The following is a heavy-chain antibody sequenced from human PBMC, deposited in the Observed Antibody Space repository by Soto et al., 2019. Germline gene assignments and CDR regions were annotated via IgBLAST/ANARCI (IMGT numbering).Heavy chain of an antibody. D-gene: IGHD1-1*01. Sequence: QLVQSGDEVTKPGGSVKVSCRASGYIFNSVGISLLRQVPGHGLGWMGWVSAYSEHTKSVQKFQDRVTLTADTSTSTVHMELRSLRSADTAVYCLARDLNWHNFLGFDSWGQGTLVTVSS. CDR1: GYIFNSVG. J-gene: IGHJ4*02. V-gene: IGHV1-18*04. CDR3: ARDLNWHNFLGFDS. CDR2: VSAYSEHT.